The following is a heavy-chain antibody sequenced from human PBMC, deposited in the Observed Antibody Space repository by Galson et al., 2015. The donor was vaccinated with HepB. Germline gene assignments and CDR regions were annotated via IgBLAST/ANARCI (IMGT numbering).Heavy chain of an antibody. Sequence: SLRLSCAASGFSFSSYAMSWVRQAPGKGLEWVSAISGSGGSTYYADSVKGRFTISRDNSKNTLYLQMNIQRAEDTAVYYCAKDTGNDGMDVWGQGTTVTVSS. CDR3: AKDTGNDGMDV. CDR1: GFSFSSYA. CDR2: ISGSGGST. V-gene: IGHV3-23*01. D-gene: IGHD1-1*01. J-gene: IGHJ6*02.